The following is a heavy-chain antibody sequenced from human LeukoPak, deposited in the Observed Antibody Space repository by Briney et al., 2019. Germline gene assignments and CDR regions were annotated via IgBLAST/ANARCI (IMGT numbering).Heavy chain of an antibody. D-gene: IGHD2-15*01. CDR2: IYPGDSDT. J-gene: IGHJ4*02. Sequence: GESLKISCKGSGYSFTSYWIGWVRQMPGKGLEWMGIIYPGDSDTRYSPSFQGQVTISADKSISTAYLQWNSLKASDTAMYYCARPQCSGGSCYSAFDYWGQGTLVTVSS. V-gene: IGHV5-51*01. CDR3: ARPQCSGGSCYSAFDY. CDR1: GYSFTSYW.